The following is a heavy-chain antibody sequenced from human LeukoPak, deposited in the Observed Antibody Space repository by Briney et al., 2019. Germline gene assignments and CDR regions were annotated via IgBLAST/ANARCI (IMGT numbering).Heavy chain of an antibody. V-gene: IGHV4-34*01. D-gene: IGHD3-10*01. Sequence: SETLSLTCAVYGGSFSGYYWSWIRQPPGKGLEWIGEINHSGSTNYNPSLKSRVTISVDTSKNQFSLKLNSVTAADTAVYYCARVPFRGVWDYFDYWGQGTLVTVSS. CDR1: GGSFSGYY. J-gene: IGHJ4*02. CDR2: INHSGST. CDR3: ARVPFRGVWDYFDY.